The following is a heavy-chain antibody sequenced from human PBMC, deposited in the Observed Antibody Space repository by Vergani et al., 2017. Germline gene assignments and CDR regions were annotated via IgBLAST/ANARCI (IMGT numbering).Heavy chain of an antibody. CDR3: ARHTTYTDS. CDR1: EYSFGNYW. CDR2: IYPADSDT. V-gene: IGHV5-51*01. D-gene: IGHD1-1*01. Sequence: EVELVPSGPEMRKPGASLKISCKGSEYSFGNYWIGWVRQMPGKVLEWMGIIYPADSDTRYSPSFQGQVTISADKSISTAFLQWDSLKASDTALYYCARHTTYTDSWGQGTLVTVSS. J-gene: IGHJ4*02.